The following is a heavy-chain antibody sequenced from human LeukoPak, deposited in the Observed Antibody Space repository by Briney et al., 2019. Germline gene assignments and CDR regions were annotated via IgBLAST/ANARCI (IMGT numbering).Heavy chain of an antibody. D-gene: IGHD6-6*01. CDR3: AKSRYSTSSTFDY. Sequence: GGSLRLSCAASGFTFSSYEMNWVRQAPGKGLEWVSYISSSGSTIYYADSVKGRFTISRDNAKNTLYLQMNSLRAEDTAVYYCAKSRYSTSSTFDYWGQGTLVTVSS. V-gene: IGHV3-48*03. CDR2: ISSSGSTI. CDR1: GFTFSSYE. J-gene: IGHJ4*02.